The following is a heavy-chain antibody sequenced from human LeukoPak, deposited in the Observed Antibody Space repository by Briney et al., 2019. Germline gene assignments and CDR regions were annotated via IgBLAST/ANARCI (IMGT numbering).Heavy chain of an antibody. Sequence: GGSLRLFCAASGFTFSSYAMSWVRQAPGKGLEWVSAISCSGCSTYYADSGKRRFTISRDNSKNTLYLQMNSLIAEETDVYYCATKWELFPFDYWGQGTLVTVSS. J-gene: IGHJ4*02. V-gene: IGHV3-23*01. CDR1: GFTFSSYA. CDR3: ATKWELFPFDY. CDR2: ISCSGCST. D-gene: IGHD1-26*01.